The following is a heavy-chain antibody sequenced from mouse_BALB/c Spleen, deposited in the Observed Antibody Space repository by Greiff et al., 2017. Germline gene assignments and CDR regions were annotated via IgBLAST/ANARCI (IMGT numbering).Heavy chain of an antibody. CDR3: ARRVGDYAMDY. CDR2: ISNGGGST. Sequence: EVKLVESGGGLVQPGGSLKLSCAASGFTFSSYTMSWVRQTPEKRLEWVAYISNGGGSTYYPDTVKGRFTISRDNAKNTLYLQMSSLKSEDTAMYYCARRVGDYAMDYWGQGTSVTVSS. D-gene: IGHD1-1*02. J-gene: IGHJ4*01. CDR1: GFTFSSYT. V-gene: IGHV5-12-2*01.